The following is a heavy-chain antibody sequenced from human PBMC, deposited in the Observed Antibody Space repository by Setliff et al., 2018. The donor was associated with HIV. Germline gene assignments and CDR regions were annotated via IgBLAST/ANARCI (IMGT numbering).Heavy chain of an antibody. D-gene: IGHD1-26*01. J-gene: IGHJ1*01. CDR1: GASFTDHY. V-gene: IGHV4-59*11. CDR3: ASPYSGSYSGFQY. CDR2: LFHTGDT. Sequence: PSETLSLTCIVSGASFTDHYWSWIRQPPGKGLEWIGYLFHTGDTDYNPSLESRVTISVDRSKNQFSLNLTSVTVADTGIYYCASPYSGSYSGFQYWGQGTLVTVSS.